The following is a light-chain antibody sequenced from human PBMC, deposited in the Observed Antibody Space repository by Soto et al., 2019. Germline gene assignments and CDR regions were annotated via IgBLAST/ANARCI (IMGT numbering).Light chain of an antibody. CDR1: SSDVGGYNF. CDR2: DVS. CDR3: CSYAGSYTV. Sequence: QSALTQPRSVSGSPGQSVTISCTGTSSDVGGYNFVSWYQQHPGKAPILMIYDVSKRPSGVPDRFSGSKFGNTASLTISGFQAEDEADYYCCSYAGSYTVFGGGTKLTVL. V-gene: IGLV2-11*01. J-gene: IGLJ2*01.